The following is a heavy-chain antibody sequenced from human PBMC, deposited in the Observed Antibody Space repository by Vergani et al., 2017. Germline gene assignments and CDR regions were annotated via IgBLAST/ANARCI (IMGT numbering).Heavy chain of an antibody. D-gene: IGHD3-3*01. CDR3: ARDPDRYYDFWSGYYPGSSNFFDD. V-gene: IGHV3-21*01. CDR1: GFTFSSYS. J-gene: IGHJ4*02. CDR2: ISSSSSYI. Sequence: EVQLVDSGGGLVKPGGSLRLSCAASGFTFSSYSMNWVRPAPGKGLEWVSSISSSSSYIYYADSVKGRFTISRDNAKNSLYLQMNSLRAEDTAVYYCARDPDRYYDFWSGYYPGSSNFFDDWGEGTLVTVAS.